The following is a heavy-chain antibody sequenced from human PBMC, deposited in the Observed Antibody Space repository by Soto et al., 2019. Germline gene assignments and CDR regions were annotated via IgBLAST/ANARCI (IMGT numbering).Heavy chain of an antibody. Sequence: ASVKVSCKASGYTFTSYDINWVRQATGQGLERMGWMNPNSGNTGYAQKFQGRVTMTRNTSISTAYMELSSLRSEDTAVYYCARGRYCSSTSCYYYYYYYMDVWGKGTTVTVSS. CDR2: MNPNSGNT. CDR1: GYTFTSYD. D-gene: IGHD2-2*01. CDR3: ARGRYCSSTSCYYYYYYYMDV. J-gene: IGHJ6*03. V-gene: IGHV1-8*01.